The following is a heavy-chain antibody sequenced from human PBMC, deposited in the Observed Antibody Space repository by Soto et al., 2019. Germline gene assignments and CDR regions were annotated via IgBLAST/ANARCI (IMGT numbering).Heavy chain of an antibody. CDR1: GYTFTSCG. Sequence: GASVKVSCKASGYTFTSCGISWVRQAPGQGLEWMGWISAYNGNTNYAQKLQGRVTMTTDTSTSTAYMELRSLRSDDTAVYYCARDIVVVPAAMDYYYGMDVWGQGTTVTVSS. CDR2: ISAYNGNT. V-gene: IGHV1-18*01. J-gene: IGHJ6*02. CDR3: ARDIVVVPAAMDYYYGMDV. D-gene: IGHD2-2*01.